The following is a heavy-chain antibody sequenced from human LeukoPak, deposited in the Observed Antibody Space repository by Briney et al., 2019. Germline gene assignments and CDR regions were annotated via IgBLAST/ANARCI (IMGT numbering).Heavy chain of an antibody. Sequence: GGSLRLSCAASGLTFSSYAMSWVRQAPGKGLEWVAAISGSSGHTYYADSVKGRFTISRDNSKNTLYLQMNSLRAEDTAVYYCAKVGFSEMEWLLYSDHWGQGTLVAVSS. D-gene: IGHD3-3*01. V-gene: IGHV3-23*01. CDR1: GLTFSSYA. J-gene: IGHJ4*02. CDR3: AKVGFSEMEWLLYSDH. CDR2: ISGSSGHT.